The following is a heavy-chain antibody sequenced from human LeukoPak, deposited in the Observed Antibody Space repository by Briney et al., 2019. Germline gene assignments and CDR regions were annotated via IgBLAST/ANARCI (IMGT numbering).Heavy chain of an antibody. D-gene: IGHD6-13*01. CDR3: ARKEGGQLVNTRRWFDP. CDR1: GGSISSYY. V-gene: IGHV4-59*05. CDR2: IYYSGST. J-gene: IGHJ5*02. Sequence: TLSLTCTVSGGSISSYYWSWIRQPAGKGLEWIGSIYYSGSTYYNPSLKSRVTISVDTSKNQFSLKLSSVTAADTAVYYCARKEGGQLVNTRRWFDPWGQGTLVTVSS.